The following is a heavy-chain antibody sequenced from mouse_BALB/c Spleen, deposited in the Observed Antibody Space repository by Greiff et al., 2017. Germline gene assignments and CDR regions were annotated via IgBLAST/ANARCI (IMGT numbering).Heavy chain of an antibody. J-gene: IGHJ3*01. CDR3: AREGLSPWFAY. CDR1: GYSFTSYW. D-gene: IGHD2-4*01. CDR2: IDPSDSET. V-gene: IGHV1S126*01. Sequence: VKLVESGPQLVRPGASVKISCKASGYSFTSYWMHWVKQRPGQGLEWIGMIDPSDSETRLNQKFKDKATLTVDKSSSTAYMQLSSPTSEDSAVYYCAREGLSPWFAYWGQGTLVTVSA.